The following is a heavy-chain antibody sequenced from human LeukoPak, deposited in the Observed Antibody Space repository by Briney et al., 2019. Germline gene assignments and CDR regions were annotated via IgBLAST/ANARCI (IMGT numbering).Heavy chain of an antibody. Sequence: SETLSLTCAVSGYSISSGYYWGWIRQPPGKGLEWIGSIYHSGSTYYNPSLKSRVTISVDTSKNQFSLKLSSVTAADTAVYYCASWVVIAEIDYWGQGTLVTVSS. CDR1: GYSISSGYY. CDR3: ASWVVIAEIDY. D-gene: IGHD2-21*01. CDR2: IYHSGST. V-gene: IGHV4-38-2*01. J-gene: IGHJ4*02.